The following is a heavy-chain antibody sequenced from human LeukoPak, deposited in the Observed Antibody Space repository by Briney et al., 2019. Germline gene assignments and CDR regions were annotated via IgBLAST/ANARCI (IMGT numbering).Heavy chain of an antibody. D-gene: IGHD2-8*01. CDR3: ARPRGCNSGRCNNFDY. V-gene: IGHV3-7*01. CDR2: MNEYGGDI. J-gene: IGHJ4*01. CDR1: GFNFGGFS. Sequence: GGSLRLSCAASGFNFGGFSMSWVRQAPGKGPERVTHMNEYGGDIFYVDSVKDRFTISRDNAKNSLYLQMSSLRVEDTAVYFCARPRGCNSGRCNNFDYWGQGTLVTVSS.